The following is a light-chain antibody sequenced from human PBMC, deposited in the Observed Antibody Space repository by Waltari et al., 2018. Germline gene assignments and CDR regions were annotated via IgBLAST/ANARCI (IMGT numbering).Light chain of an antibody. Sequence: DIVMTQSPDSLAVSLGERATHNCKSSQSVLYSSNNKNYLAWYQQKPGQPPKLLIYWASTRESGVPDRFSGSGSGTDFTLTISSLQAEDVAVYYCQQYYSTPFTFGPGTKVDIK. CDR3: QQYYSTPFT. CDR1: QSVLYSSNNKNY. V-gene: IGKV4-1*01. CDR2: WAS. J-gene: IGKJ3*01.